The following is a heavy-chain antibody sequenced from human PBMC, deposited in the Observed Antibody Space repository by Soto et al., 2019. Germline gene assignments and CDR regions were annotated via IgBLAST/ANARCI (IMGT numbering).Heavy chain of an antibody. V-gene: IGHV4-59*01. D-gene: IGHD3-16*01. CDR3: GREGVTSTYYYCGMEV. CDR2: IHYSGST. J-gene: IGHJ6*04. Sequence: SETLSLTCTVSGGSISGYYWSWIRQSPGKGLEWIGYIHYSGSTNYNPSRKSRVTISGDTSKNQFSLKLSSVTAADTAVYYCGREGVTSTYYYCGMEVWGKGTTVTVSS. CDR1: GGSISGYY.